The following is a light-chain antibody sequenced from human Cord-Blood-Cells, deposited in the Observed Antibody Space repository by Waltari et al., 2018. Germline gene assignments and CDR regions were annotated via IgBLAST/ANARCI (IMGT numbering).Light chain of an antibody. CDR1: SLRSYY. CDR2: GRN. J-gene: IGLJ3*02. CDR3: NSRDSSGNHWV. Sequence: SSELTQDPAVSVALGQTVRITCQGDSLRSYYASWYQQKPGQAPVLVIYGRNNRPSGIPDRVSGSSSGNTASLTITGAQAEDEADYYCNSRDSSGNHWVFGVGTKLTVL. V-gene: IGLV3-19*01.